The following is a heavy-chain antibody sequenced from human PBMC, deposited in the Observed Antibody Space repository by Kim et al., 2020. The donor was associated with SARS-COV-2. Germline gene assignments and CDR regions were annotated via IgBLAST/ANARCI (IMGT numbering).Heavy chain of an antibody. J-gene: IGHJ4*02. D-gene: IGHD4-4*01. CDR2: LGIA. Sequence: LGIANYAQKFQGRVTITADKSTSTAYMELSSLRSEDTAVYYCAAVYTVTTSFDYWGQGTLVTVSS. CDR3: AAVYTVTTSFDY. V-gene: IGHV1-69*02.